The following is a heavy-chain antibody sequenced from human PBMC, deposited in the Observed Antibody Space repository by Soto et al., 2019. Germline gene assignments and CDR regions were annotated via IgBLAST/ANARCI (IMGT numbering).Heavy chain of an antibody. J-gene: IGHJ5*02. CDR3: ATQGSPDCSSTSCYGRGVDP. CDR2: ISGSGGST. V-gene: IGHV3-23*01. Sequence: GGSLRLSCAASGFTFSSYAMSWVRQDPGKGLEWVSAISGSGGSTYYADSVKGRFTISRDNSKNTLYLQMNSLRAEDTAVYYCATQGSPDCSSTSCYGRGVDPWGQGTLVTVSS. CDR1: GFTFSSYA. D-gene: IGHD2-2*01.